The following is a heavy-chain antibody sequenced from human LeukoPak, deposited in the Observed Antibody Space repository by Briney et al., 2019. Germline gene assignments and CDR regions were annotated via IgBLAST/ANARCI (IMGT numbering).Heavy chain of an antibody. CDR2: IYSGGST. J-gene: IGHJ4*02. Sequence: GGSLRLSCAASGFTVSSNYLSWVRQAPGKGLEWVSVIYSGGSTYYADSVKGRFTISRDNSKNTLYLQMNSLRAEDTAVYYCARDGAIPRFDYWGQGTLVTVSS. V-gene: IGHV3-66*01. CDR3: ARDGAIPRFDY. D-gene: IGHD2-21*01. CDR1: GFTVSSNY.